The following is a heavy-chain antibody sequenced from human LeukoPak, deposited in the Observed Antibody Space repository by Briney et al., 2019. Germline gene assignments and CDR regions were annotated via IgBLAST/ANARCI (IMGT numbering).Heavy chain of an antibody. CDR1: GYIFTGFY. V-gene: IGHV1-2*02. Sequence: ASVEVSCKASGYIFTGFYMHWGRQAPGQGPEWMGWINPNNGDTKYAQKFHDRVTMTRDTSLTTAYMELTRLTSDDTAFYYCARNGQLLSGGNWFDPWGQGALVTVSS. CDR2: INPNNGDT. D-gene: IGHD2-2*01. CDR3: ARNGQLLSGGNWFDP. J-gene: IGHJ5*02.